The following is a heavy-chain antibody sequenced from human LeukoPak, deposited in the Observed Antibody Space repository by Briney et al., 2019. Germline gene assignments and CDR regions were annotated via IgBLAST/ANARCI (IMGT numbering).Heavy chain of an antibody. CDR2: ISYSGSA. Sequence: LRLSCAASGSTFSSYSMNWIRQHPGKGLEWVAYISYSGSAYYNPSLKSRVTISVDMSKNQFSLKLSSVTAADTAVYYCARSGCSSTSCYVREPSNCPACWCDPWGQGTLVTVSS. D-gene: IGHD2-2*01. J-gene: IGHJ5*02. CDR3: ARSGCSSTSCYVREPSNCPACWCDP. CDR1: GSTFSSYS. V-gene: IGHV4-31*02.